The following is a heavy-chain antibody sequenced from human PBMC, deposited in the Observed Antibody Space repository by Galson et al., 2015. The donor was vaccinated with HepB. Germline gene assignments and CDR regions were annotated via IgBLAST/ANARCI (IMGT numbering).Heavy chain of an antibody. D-gene: IGHD6-19*01. Sequence: SVKVSCKASGYTFTGYYMHWVRQAPGQGLEWMGWINPNSGGTNYAQKFQGRVTMTRDTSISTAYMELSRLRSDDTAVYYCARVDSSGWYLAFDIWGQGTMVTVSS. CDR3: ARVDSSGWYLAFDI. CDR1: GYTFTGYY. CDR2: INPNSGGT. V-gene: IGHV1-2*02. J-gene: IGHJ3*02.